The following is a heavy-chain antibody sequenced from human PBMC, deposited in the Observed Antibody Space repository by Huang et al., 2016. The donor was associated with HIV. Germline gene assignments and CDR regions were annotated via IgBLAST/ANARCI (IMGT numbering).Heavy chain of an antibody. J-gene: IGHJ4*02. CDR1: GGAFRGSS. CDR2: INAKGKI. Sequence: VQLKQWGAGLLKPSETLSLTCAVYGGAFRGSSWTWIRQFPEKGLEWIGDINAKGKIMYNTSLSDRVTISTDTSKNHFSLHLTSVTAAETALYYCARGFNYYASDNLGVYYFDSWGRGTLVTVSP. CDR3: ARGFNYYASDNLGVYYFDS. V-gene: IGHV4-34*02. D-gene: IGHD3-10*01.